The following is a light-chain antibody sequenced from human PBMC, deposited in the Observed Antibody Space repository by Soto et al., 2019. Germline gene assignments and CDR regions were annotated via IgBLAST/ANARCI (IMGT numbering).Light chain of an antibody. CDR2: DVS. CDR1: SGDVGGYNF. Sequence: QSVLTQPASVSGSPGQSITISCTGTSGDVGGYNFVSWYQQHPGKAPKLMICDVSDRPSGVSNRFSGSKSGNTASLTISGPQAEDEADYYCTSYTNYHTPWVSGTGTKLTVL. CDR3: TSYTNYHTPWV. J-gene: IGLJ1*01. V-gene: IGLV2-14*01.